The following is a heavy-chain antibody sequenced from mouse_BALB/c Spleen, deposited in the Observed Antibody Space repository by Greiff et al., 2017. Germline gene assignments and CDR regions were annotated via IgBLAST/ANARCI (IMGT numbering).Heavy chain of an antibody. D-gene: IGHD1-1*01. CDR1: GFTFSSYT. CDR2: ISSGGSYT. CDR3: TREITTVDYAMDY. J-gene: IGHJ4*01. V-gene: IGHV5-6-4*01. Sequence: EVKLVESGGGLVKPGGSLKLSCAASGFTFSSYTMSWVRQTPEKRLEWVATISSGGSYTYYPDSVKGRFTISRDNAKNTLYLQMSSLKSEDTAMYYCTREITTVDYAMDYWGQGTSVTVSS.